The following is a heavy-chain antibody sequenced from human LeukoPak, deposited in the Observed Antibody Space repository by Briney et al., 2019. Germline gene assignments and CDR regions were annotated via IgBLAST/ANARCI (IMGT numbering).Heavy chain of an antibody. J-gene: IGHJ4*02. Sequence: GGSLRLSCAASGFAFSDYWMGWVRQAPGKGLEWVANINQGESEKYYVDSVKGRFTISRDNAKNSLYLQMNSLRAEDTAVYYCARGSCGDWGQGTLVTVSS. D-gene: IGHD2-21*01. CDR2: INQGESEK. CDR1: GFAFSDYW. V-gene: IGHV3-7*05. CDR3: ARGSCGD.